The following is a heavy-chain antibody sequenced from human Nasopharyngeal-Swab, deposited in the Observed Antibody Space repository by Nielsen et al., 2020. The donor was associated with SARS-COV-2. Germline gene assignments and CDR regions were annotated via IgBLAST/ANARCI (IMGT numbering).Heavy chain of an antibody. Sequence: GESLKISCAASGFTFSRYGMHWVRQAPGKGLEWVAVITYDGSNAFYADSVKGRFTISRDNSQNTLFLQMNSLRPEDTAVYYCAREIHGDPAGYWGQGTRVTVSS. CDR3: AREIHGDPAGY. D-gene: IGHD4-17*01. CDR2: ITYDGSNA. CDR1: GFTFSRYG. J-gene: IGHJ4*02. V-gene: IGHV3-30*03.